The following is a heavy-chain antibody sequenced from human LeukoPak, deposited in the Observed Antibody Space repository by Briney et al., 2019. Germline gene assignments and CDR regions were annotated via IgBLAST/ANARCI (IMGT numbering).Heavy chain of an antibody. J-gene: IGHJ4*02. CDR3: AKRVINNPFDN. D-gene: IGHD2/OR15-2a*01. Sequence: GGSLRLSCAASGWSFNDCTMNWVRQAPGKGLEWVAVISNDGTTYYIDSVKGRFTISRDNSKNTLYLQMNGLRAEDTAVYFCAKRVINNPFDNWGQGTLVTVSS. CDR1: GWSFNDCT. CDR2: ISNDGTT. V-gene: IGHV3-23*01.